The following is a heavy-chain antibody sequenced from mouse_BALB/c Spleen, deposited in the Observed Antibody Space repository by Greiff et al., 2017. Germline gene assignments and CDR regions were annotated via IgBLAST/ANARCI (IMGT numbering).Heavy chain of an antibody. CDR2: IHPSDSET. V-gene: IGHV1S82*01. J-gene: IGHJ3*01. D-gene: IGHD1-1*01. CDR1: GYSFTSYW. CDR3: ARAVNYQAWFAY. Sequence: QVQLQQPGAELVRPGASVKLSCKASGYSFTSYWMNWVKQRPGQGLEWIGMIHPSDSETRLNQKFKDKATLTVDKSSSTAYMQLSSTTSEDAAVYYWARAVNYQAWFAYWGQGTLVTVSA.